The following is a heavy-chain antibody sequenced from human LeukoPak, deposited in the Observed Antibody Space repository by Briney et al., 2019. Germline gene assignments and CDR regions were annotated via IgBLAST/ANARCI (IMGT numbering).Heavy chain of an antibody. J-gene: IGHJ3*02. CDR3: ARDYYDSRGEAFDI. V-gene: IGHV4-59*02. Sequence: PSETLSLTCTVSGGSVDSHYWSWIRKPPRSGLEWIGYVYYSGTTYYNPSLKSRVTISVDTSKNQFSLKLSSVTDADTAVYYCARDYYDSRGEAFDIWGLGTMVTVSS. D-gene: IGHD3-22*01. CDR1: GGSVDSHY. CDR2: VYYSGTT.